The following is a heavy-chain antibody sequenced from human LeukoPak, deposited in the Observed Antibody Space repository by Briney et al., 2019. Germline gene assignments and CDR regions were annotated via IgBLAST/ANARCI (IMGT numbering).Heavy chain of an antibody. V-gene: IGHV1-69*13. CDR3: AREGRVSSGWYEY. D-gene: IGHD6-19*01. J-gene: IGHJ4*02. CDR2: IIPIFGIA. CDR1: GGTFSSYA. Sequence: SVKVSCKASGGTFSSYAISWVRQAPGQGLEWMGGIIPIFGIANYAQKFQGRVTITADESTSTAYMELSSLRSEDTAVYYCAREGRVSSGWYEYWGQGTLVTVSS.